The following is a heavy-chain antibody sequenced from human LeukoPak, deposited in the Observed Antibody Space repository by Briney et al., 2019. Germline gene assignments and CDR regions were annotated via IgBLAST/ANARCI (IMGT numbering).Heavy chain of an antibody. V-gene: IGHV1-2*06. J-gene: IGHJ4*02. D-gene: IGHD1-14*01. CDR2: INPNSGGT. CDR1: GYTFTGYY. Sequence: ASVKVSCKASGYTFTGYYMHWVRQAPGQGLEWMGRINPNSGGTNYAQKFQGRVTMTRDTSISTAYMELSSLRSEDTAVYYCAASPRPDPDFDYWGQGTLVTVSS. CDR3: AASPRPDPDFDY.